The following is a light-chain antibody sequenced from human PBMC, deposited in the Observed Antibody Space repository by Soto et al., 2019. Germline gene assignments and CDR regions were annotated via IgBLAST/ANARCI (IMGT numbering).Light chain of an antibody. CDR1: QTFSSH. J-gene: IGKJ5*01. CDR2: DAS. Sequence: EIVLTQSPATLSLSPGERATLSCRASQTFSSHLAWYQQKPGQAPRLLIYDASKRATGIPARFSGRGSGTAFTLTISSLEPEDFALYYWQQRSNWRPVITFGQGTRLEIK. CDR3: QQRSNWRPVIT. V-gene: IGKV3-11*01.